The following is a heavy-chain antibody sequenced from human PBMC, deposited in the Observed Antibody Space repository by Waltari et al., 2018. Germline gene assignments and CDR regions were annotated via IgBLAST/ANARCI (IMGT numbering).Heavy chain of an antibody. CDR3: AREGPRQWLNGNDY. D-gene: IGHD6-19*01. Sequence: EVQLVESGGGLVKPGGSLSLSCAASGFPFSSYSMNWARQAPGKGLEWVSSISSSSSYIYYADSVKGRFTISRDNAKNSLYLQMNSLRAEDTAVYYCAREGPRQWLNGNDYWGQGTLVTVSS. CDR2: ISSSSSYI. V-gene: IGHV3-21*01. J-gene: IGHJ4*02. CDR1: GFPFSSYS.